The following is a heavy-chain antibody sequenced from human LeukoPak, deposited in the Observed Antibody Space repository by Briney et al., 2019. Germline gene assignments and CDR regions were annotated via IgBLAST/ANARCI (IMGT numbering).Heavy chain of an antibody. D-gene: IGHD4-11*01. CDR1: GFTFSSYA. CDR2: ISGSGGST. Sequence: QPGGSLRLSCAASGFTFSSYAMSWVRQAPGKGLEWVSGISGSGGSTYYADSVKGRFTISRDNSKNSLYLQMNSLRAEDTAVYYCATLTTTHNRDDYFDYWGQGTLVTVSS. J-gene: IGHJ4*02. V-gene: IGHV3-23*01. CDR3: ATLTTTHNRDDYFDY.